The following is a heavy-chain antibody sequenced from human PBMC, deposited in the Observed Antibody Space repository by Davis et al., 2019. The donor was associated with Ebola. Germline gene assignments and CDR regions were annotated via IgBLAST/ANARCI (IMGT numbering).Heavy chain of an antibody. Sequence: AASVKVSCKAFGDTFISDYMNWVRQAPGQRLEWMGWINAGNGNTKYSQKFQGRVTITRDTSASTAYMELSSLRSEDTAVYYCARGSSKAYYYYGMDVWGQGTTVTVSS. D-gene: IGHD6-6*01. CDR3: ARGSSKAYYYYGMDV. CDR1: GDTFISDY. CDR2: INAGNGNT. J-gene: IGHJ6*02. V-gene: IGHV1-3*01.